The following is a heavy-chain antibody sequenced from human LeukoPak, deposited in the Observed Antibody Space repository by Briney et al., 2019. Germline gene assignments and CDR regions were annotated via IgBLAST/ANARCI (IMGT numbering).Heavy chain of an antibody. D-gene: IGHD6-13*01. Sequence: PGGSLRLSCAASGFTVSSNYMSWVRQAPGKGLEWVSAIYSGGSTYYADSVKGRFTISRDNSKNTLYLQMNSLRAEDTAVYYCARIGAYEWQQLPSEWFAPWGKGTLVTVSS. CDR2: IYSGGST. J-gene: IGHJ5*02. CDR1: GFTVSSNY. V-gene: IGHV3-66*01. CDR3: ARIGAYEWQQLPSEWFAP.